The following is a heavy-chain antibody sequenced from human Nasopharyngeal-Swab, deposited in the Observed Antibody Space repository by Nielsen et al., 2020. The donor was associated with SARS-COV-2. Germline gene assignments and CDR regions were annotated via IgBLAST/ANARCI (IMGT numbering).Heavy chain of an antibody. CDR2: IWYDGSNK. V-gene: IGHV3-33*01. CDR3: ARDPSYGRKFDY. J-gene: IGHJ4*02. Sequence: WIRQPPGKGLEWVAVIWYDGSNKYYADSVKGRFTISRDNAKNLLYLQMNSLRDEDTAVYYCARDPSYGRKFDYWGQGTLVTVSS. D-gene: IGHD5-18*01.